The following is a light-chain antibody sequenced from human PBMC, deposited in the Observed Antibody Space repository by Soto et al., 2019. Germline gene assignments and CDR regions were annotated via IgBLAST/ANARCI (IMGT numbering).Light chain of an antibody. CDR1: QSVSSN. Sequence: EIVMTQSPATLSVSPGERATLSCRASQSVSSNLAWYQQKPGQAPRLLVFGASSRVLGIPDRFSGSGSGTDSTLTISRLEPEDFAVYYCHHYGSSPLTFGQGTRLEIK. CDR3: HHYGSSPLT. J-gene: IGKJ5*01. CDR2: GAS. V-gene: IGKV3-20*01.